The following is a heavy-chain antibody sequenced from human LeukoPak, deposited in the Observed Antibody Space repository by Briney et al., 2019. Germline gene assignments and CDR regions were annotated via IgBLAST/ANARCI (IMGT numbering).Heavy chain of an antibody. V-gene: IGHV3-23*01. CDR1: AFTFSRSA. J-gene: IGHJ4*02. CDR3: AKERETTTAFDS. CDR2: ISGSGSST. D-gene: IGHD4-17*01. Sequence: GESLTVSCAASAFTFSRSAMSWVRQAPGKGLEWVSAISGSGSSTNYADSVKGRFTISRDNSKNTLYLQMSSLRVEDTAVYSCAKERETTTAFDSWGQGTLVTVSS.